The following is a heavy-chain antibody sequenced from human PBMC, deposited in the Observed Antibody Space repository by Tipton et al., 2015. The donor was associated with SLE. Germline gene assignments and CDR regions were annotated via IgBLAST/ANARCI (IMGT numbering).Heavy chain of an antibody. CDR2: INHSGST. D-gene: IGHD1-26*01. J-gene: IGHJ3*02. V-gene: IGHV4-39*07. Sequence: TLSLTCTVSGGSISSSSYYWSWIRQPPGKGLEWIGEINHSGSTNYNPSLKSRVTISVDTSKNQFSLKLSSVTAADTAVYYCARASGGEGATAFDIWGQGTMVTVSS. CDR1: GGSISSSSYY. CDR3: ARASGGEGATAFDI.